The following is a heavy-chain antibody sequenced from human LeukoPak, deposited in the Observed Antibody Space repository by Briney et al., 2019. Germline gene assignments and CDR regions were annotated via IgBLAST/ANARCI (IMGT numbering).Heavy chain of an antibody. J-gene: IGHJ4*02. CDR2: IYYSGST. CDR3: ARDSGQGLIDY. V-gene: IGHV4-59*01. D-gene: IGHD3-16*01. Sequence: SETLSLTCTVSGGSISSYYWSWIRQPPGKGLEWIGYIYYSGSTNYNPSLKSRVTMSVDTSKNQFSLKLSSVTAADTAVYYCARDSGQGLIDYWGQGTLVTVSS. CDR1: GGSISSYY.